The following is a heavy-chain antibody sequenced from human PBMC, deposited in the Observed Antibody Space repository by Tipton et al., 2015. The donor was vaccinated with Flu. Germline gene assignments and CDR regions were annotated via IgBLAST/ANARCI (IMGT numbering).Heavy chain of an antibody. CDR3: ARGYFDWLLSTYYYYGMDV. J-gene: IGHJ6*02. CDR1: GGTFSSYA. Sequence: QSGPEVKKPGSSVKVSCKASGGTFSSYAISWVRQAPGQGLEWMGGIIPILGIANYAQKFQGRVTITADKSTSTAYMELSSLRSEDTAVYYCARGYFDWLLSTYYYYGMDVWGQGTTVTVSS. CDR2: IIPILGIA. V-gene: IGHV1-69*04. D-gene: IGHD3-9*01.